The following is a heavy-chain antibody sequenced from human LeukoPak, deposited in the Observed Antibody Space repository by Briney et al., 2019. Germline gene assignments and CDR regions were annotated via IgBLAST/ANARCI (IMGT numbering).Heavy chain of an antibody. CDR2: IYNSGST. CDR3: VRVRELNY. CDR1: GGSISIYY. D-gene: IGHD3-10*01. Sequence: SETLSLTCTVSGGSISIYYWSWVRQPPGKGLEWIGYIYNSGSTNYNPSLKSRVTISVDTSKNQFSLNLDSVTAADTAVYYCVRVRELNYWGQGTLVTVSP. J-gene: IGHJ4*02. V-gene: IGHV4-59*01.